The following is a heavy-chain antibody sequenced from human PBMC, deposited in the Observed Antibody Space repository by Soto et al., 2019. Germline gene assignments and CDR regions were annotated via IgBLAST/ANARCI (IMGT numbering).Heavy chain of an antibody. CDR1: GGTFSSYA. V-gene: IGHV1-69*01. Sequence: QVQLVQSGAEVKKPGSSVKVSCKASGGTFSSYAISWVRQAPGQGLEWMGGIIPIFGTANYAQKFQGRVTITADESTSTAYVELSSLRSEDTAVYYCARVSMVRGVITYNWFDPWGQGTLVTVSS. J-gene: IGHJ5*02. CDR3: ARVSMVRGVITYNWFDP. CDR2: IIPIFGTA. D-gene: IGHD3-10*01.